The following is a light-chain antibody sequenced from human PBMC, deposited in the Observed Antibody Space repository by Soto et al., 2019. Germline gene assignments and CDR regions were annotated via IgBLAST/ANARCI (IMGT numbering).Light chain of an antibody. J-gene: IGLJ1*01. CDR3: CSYAASYNHV. Sequence: QSVLTQPRSVSGSPGQSVTFSCTGTSSDVGAYIYVSWYQQHPGKAPKLIIYDVIKRPSGVPDRFSGSKSGNTASLTISGLQAEDEADYYCCSYAASYNHVFGNGTKVTV. CDR1: SSDVGAYIY. V-gene: IGLV2-11*01. CDR2: DVI.